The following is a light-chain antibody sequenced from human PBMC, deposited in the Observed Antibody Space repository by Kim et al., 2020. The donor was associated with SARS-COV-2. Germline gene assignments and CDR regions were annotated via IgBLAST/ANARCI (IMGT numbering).Light chain of an antibody. CDR3: QSYDSSLSGYV. CDR2: GNS. V-gene: IGLV1-40*01. Sequence: TISCTGSRSNIGAGYDVHWYQHLPGPAPKLLIYGNSNRPSGVPDRFSGSKSGTSASLAITGLQAEDEADYYCQSYDSSLSGYVFGTGTKVTVL. CDR1: RSNIGAGYD. J-gene: IGLJ1*01.